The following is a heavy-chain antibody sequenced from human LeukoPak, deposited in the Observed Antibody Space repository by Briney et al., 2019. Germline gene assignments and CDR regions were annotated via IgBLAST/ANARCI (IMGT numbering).Heavy chain of an antibody. J-gene: IGHJ4*02. Sequence: SETLSLTCAVYGGSFSGYYWSWIRQPPGKGLEWIGEINHSGSTNYNPSLKGRVTISVDTSKNQFSLKLSSVTAADTAVYYCARADSSSWYLSLFDYWGQGTLVTVSS. V-gene: IGHV4-34*01. CDR1: GGSFSGYY. CDR2: INHSGST. CDR3: ARADSSSWYLSLFDY. D-gene: IGHD6-13*01.